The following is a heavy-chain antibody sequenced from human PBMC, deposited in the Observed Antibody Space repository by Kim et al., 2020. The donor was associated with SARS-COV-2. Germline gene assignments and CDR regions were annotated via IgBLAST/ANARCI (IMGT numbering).Heavy chain of an antibody. Sequence: GGSLRLSCAASGFTFSSYEMNWVRQAPGKGLEWVSYISSSGSTIYYADSVKGRFTISRDNAKNSLYLQMNSLRAEDTAVYYCARVWGDSSSWYEKYYYYGMDVWGQGTTVTVSS. V-gene: IGHV3-48*03. CDR3: ARVWGDSSSWYEKYYYYGMDV. D-gene: IGHD6-13*01. J-gene: IGHJ6*02. CDR2: ISSSGSTI. CDR1: GFTFSSYE.